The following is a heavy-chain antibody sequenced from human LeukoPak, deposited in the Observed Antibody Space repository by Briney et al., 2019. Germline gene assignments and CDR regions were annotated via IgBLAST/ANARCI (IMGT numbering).Heavy chain of an antibody. V-gene: IGHV3-15*01. Sequence: GGSLRLSCAASGFTFSNAWMSWVRQAPGKGLEWVGRIISKADGGTTNSAAPVKGRFTISRDDLKNTLYLQMNSLKTEDTAVYYCTVEGYDSSGYYSGSHAFDIWGQGTMVTVSS. CDR1: GFTFSNAW. CDR3: TVEGYDSSGYYSGSHAFDI. D-gene: IGHD3-22*01. CDR2: IISKADGGTT. J-gene: IGHJ3*02.